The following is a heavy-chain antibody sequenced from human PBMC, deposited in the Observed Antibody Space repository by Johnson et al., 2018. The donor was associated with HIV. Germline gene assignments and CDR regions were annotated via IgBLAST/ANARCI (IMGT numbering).Heavy chain of an antibody. J-gene: IGHJ3*02. CDR3: AKVHMYYDILTGYGAFDI. CDR1: GFTFSSYG. V-gene: IGHV3-30*02. Sequence: QVQLVESGGGLVQPGGSLRLSCAASGFTFSSYGMHWVRQAPGKGLEWVAFIRYDGSNKYYADSVKGRFTISRDNSKNTLYLQMNSLRAEDTAVYYCAKVHMYYDILTGYGAFDILGQGTMVTVSS. D-gene: IGHD3-9*01. CDR2: IRYDGSNK.